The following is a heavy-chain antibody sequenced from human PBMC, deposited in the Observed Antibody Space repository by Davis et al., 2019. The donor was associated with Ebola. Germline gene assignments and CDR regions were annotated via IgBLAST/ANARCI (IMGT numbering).Heavy chain of an antibody. J-gene: IGHJ4*02. CDR3: ARDQEPSSITIFGVAVDY. Sequence: GGSLRLSCAASGFTFSSYGMHWVRQAPGKGLEWVAVISYDGSNKYYADSVKGRFTISRDNSKNTLYLQMNSLRAEDTAVYYCARDQEPSSITIFGVAVDYWGQGTLVTVSS. CDR2: ISYDGSNK. CDR1: GFTFSSYG. D-gene: IGHD3-3*01. V-gene: IGHV3-30*03.